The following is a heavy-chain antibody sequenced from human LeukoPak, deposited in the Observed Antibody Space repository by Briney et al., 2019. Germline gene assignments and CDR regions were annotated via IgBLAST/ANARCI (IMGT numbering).Heavy chain of an antibody. CDR1: GFTFSDYS. CDR2: ITRSSSPI. V-gene: IGHV3-48*01. J-gene: IGHJ4*02. CDR3: ARDNAGYDY. Sequence: GGSLRLSCAASGFTFSDYSMNWVRQAPGKGLEWLSYITRSSSPIYYADSVKGRFTISRDNPKNSLYLQMNSLRAEDTAVYYCARDNAGYDYWGQGTLVTVSS. D-gene: IGHD5-12*01.